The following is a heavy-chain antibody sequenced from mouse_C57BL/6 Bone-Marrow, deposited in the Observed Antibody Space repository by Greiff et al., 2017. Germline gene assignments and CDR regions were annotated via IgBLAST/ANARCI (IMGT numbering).Heavy chain of an antibody. CDR3: ARLLLTYVWSMDY. CDR2: LYPGDGDT. D-gene: IGHD5-1*01. Sequence: VKLVESGPELVKPGASVKISCKASGYAFSSSWMNWVKQRPGKGLEWIGRLYPGDGDTNYNGKFKGKATLTADKSSSTAYMQLSSLTSEDSAVYFCARLLLTYVWSMDYWGQGTSVTVSS. V-gene: IGHV1-82*01. CDR1: GYAFSSSW. J-gene: IGHJ4*01.